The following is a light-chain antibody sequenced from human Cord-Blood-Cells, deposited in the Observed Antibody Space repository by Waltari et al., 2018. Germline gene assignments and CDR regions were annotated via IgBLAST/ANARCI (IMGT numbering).Light chain of an antibody. CDR1: RGSIASNY. J-gene: IGLJ3*02. CDR2: EDN. Sequence: NFMLTQPHPVSESPGNTVTISCTRSRGSIASNYVQRYQQRPGSAPTTVIYEDNQRPSGVPDRFSGSIDSSSNSASLTISGLKTEDEADYYCQSYDSSNWVFGGGTKLTVL. V-gene: IGLV6-57*03. CDR3: QSYDSSNWV.